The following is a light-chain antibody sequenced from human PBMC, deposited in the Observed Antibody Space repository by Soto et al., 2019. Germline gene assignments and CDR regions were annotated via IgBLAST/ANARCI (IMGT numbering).Light chain of an antibody. Sequence: QSALTQPASVSGSPGQSITISCTGTSSDIGSQNFVSWHQQRPGRAPKFIIYGVTNRPTGVSNRCSGSKSGNTASLTISGLQADDEADYYCSSYSTSYTWVFGGGTKVTVL. V-gene: IGLV2-14*01. CDR1: SSDIGSQNF. CDR2: GVT. J-gene: IGLJ3*02. CDR3: SSYSTSYTWV.